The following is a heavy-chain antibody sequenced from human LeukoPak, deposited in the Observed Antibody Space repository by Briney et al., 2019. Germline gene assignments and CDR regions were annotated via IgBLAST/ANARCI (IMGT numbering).Heavy chain of an antibody. V-gene: IGHV3-7*01. Sequence: GSLRLSCAASGFTFSSYWMSWVRQAPGKGLEWVANIKQDGSEKYYVDSVKGRFTISRDNAKNSLYLQMNSLRAEDTAVYYCARSGHSSGWLYFDYWGQGTLVTVSS. CDR3: ARSGHSSGWLYFDY. D-gene: IGHD6-19*01. J-gene: IGHJ4*02. CDR1: GFTFSSYW. CDR2: IKQDGSEK.